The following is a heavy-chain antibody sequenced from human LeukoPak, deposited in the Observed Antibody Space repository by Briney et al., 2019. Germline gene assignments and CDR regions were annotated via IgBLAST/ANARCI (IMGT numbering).Heavy chain of an antibody. CDR3: ARASYDSSGYYGANDI. Sequence: GRSLRLSCAASGFTFSSYGMHWVRQAPGKGLEWVAVISYDGSNKYYADSVKGRFTISRDNSKNTLYLQMNSLRAEDTAVYYCARASYDSSGYYGANDIWGQGTMVTVSS. V-gene: IGHV3-30*03. CDR1: GFTFSSYG. J-gene: IGHJ3*02. D-gene: IGHD3-22*01. CDR2: ISYDGSNK.